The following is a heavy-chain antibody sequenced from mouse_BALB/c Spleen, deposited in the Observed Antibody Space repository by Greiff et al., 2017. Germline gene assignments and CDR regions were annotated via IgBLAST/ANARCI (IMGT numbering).Heavy chain of an antibody. CDR3: TRSYYGNYYAMDY. CDR2: INPSNGGT. CDR1: GYTFTSYY. V-gene: IGHV1S81*02. Sequence: QVQLKQPGAELVKPGASVKLSCKASGYTFTSYYMYWVKQRPGQGLEWIGGINPSNGGTNFNEKFKSKATLTVDKSSSTAYMQLSSLTSEDSAVYYCTRSYYGNYYAMDYWGQGTSVTVSS. J-gene: IGHJ4*01. D-gene: IGHD2-10*01.